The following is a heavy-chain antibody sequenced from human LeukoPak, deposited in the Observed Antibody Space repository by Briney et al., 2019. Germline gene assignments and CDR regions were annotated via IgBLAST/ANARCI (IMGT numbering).Heavy chain of an antibody. Sequence: SETLSLTCTVSGGSISSSSYYWGWIRQPPGKGLEWIGSIYYSGSTYYNPSLKSRVTISVDTSKNQFSLKLSSVTAADTAVYYCARHLVVAATVLDNWGQGTLVTVSS. CDR3: ARHLVVAATVLDN. V-gene: IGHV4-39*01. D-gene: IGHD2-15*01. CDR2: IYYSGST. CDR1: GGSISSSSYY. J-gene: IGHJ4*02.